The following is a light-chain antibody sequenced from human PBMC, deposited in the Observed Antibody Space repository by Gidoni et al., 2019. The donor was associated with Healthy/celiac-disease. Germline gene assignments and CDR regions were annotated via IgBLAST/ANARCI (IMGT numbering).Light chain of an antibody. J-gene: IGKJ2*01. CDR3: HQYNNWPPYT. CDR1: QSVSSN. V-gene: IGKV3-15*01. CDR2: GAS. Sequence: EIVMTQSPATLSVSPGERASLSCRASQSVSSNLAWYQQKPGQAPRLLLYGASSGSGTEFTLTISSLQSEDFAVYYSHQYNNWPPYTFGQGTKLEIK.